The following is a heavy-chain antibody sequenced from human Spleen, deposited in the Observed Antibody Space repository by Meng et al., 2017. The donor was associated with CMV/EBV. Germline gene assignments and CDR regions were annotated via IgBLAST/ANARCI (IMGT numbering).Heavy chain of an antibody. CDR2: IYYSGST. CDR3: ARGAVTTHRYYYYGMDV. V-gene: IGHV4-39*07. Sequence: SETLSLTCTVSGGSISSSSYYWGWIRQPPGKGLEWIGSIYYSGSTYYNPSLKSRVTILVDTSKNQFSLKLSSVTAADTAVYYCARGAVTTHRYYYYGMDVWGQGTTVTVSS. D-gene: IGHD4-17*01. CDR1: GGSISSSSYY. J-gene: IGHJ6*02.